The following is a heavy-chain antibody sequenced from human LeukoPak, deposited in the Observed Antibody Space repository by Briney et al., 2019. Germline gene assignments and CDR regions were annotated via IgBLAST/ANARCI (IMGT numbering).Heavy chain of an antibody. Sequence: GGSLRLSCTASGFTFSSYGMHWVRQAPGKGLEWVAFIRYDGSNKYYADSVKGRFTISRDNSKNTLYLQMTSLRAEDTAVYYCARGITDYSGYDYWGQGTLVTVSS. CDR1: GFTFSSYG. J-gene: IGHJ4*02. CDR3: ARGITDYSGYDY. V-gene: IGHV3-30*02. CDR2: IRYDGSNK. D-gene: IGHD5-12*01.